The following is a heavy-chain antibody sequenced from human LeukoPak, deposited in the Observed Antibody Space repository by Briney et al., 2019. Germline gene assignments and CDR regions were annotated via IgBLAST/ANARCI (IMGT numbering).Heavy chain of an antibody. CDR3: ARGEVGGTLLDY. D-gene: IGHD1-26*01. CDR1: GFTFSSYG. CDR2: IWYDGTYK. Sequence: GGSLRLSCAASGFTFSSYGIHWVRQASGKGLEWVAVIWYDGTYKYYTDSVKGRFTISRDNSKNTLYLQMDSLRVEDTAIYYCARGEVGGTLLDYWGQGTLVTVSS. V-gene: IGHV3-33*01. J-gene: IGHJ4*02.